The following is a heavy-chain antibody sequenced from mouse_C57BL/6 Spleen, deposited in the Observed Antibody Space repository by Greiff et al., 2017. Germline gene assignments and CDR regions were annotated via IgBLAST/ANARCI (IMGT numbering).Heavy chain of an antibody. V-gene: IGHV1-7*01. CDR3: AWGYGSSNWYFDV. CDR1: GYTFTSYW. CDR2: INPSSGYT. Sequence: QVQLKQSGAELAKPGASVKLSCKASGYTFTSYWMHWVKQRPGQGLEWIGYINPSSGYTKYNQKFKDKATLTADKSSSTAYMQLSSLTYEDSAVYYCAWGYGSSNWYFDVWGTGTTVTVSS. J-gene: IGHJ1*03. D-gene: IGHD1-1*01.